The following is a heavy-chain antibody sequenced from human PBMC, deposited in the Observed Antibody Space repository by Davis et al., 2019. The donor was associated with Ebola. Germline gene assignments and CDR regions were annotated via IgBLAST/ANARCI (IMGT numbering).Heavy chain of an antibody. CDR2: ISAYNGNT. V-gene: IGHV1-18*04. Sequence: ASVKVSCKASGYTFTSYGISWVRQAPGQGLEWMGWISAYNGNTNYAQKLQGRVTMTTDTSTSTAYMELRSLRSDDTAVYYCARCGSRCISTSCYRDHYYYYYGMDVWGQGTTVTVSS. J-gene: IGHJ6*02. CDR1: GYTFTSYG. D-gene: IGHD2-2*01. CDR3: ARCGSRCISTSCYRDHYYYYYGMDV.